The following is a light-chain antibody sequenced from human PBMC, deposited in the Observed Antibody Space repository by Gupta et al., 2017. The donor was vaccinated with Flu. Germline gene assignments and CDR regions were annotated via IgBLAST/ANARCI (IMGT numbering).Light chain of an antibody. CDR3: EAWDDSVNGWV. V-gene: IGLV1-44*01. J-gene: IGLJ3*02. CDR2: SNN. Sequence: SVLTRAASASRSPGQRVPFSCSGSSSNIGSNTVNWYQQLPGTAPKLPIYSNNQRASGVHECFSGFKYVTSASLDVSGLQFEKEDNYYCEAWDDSVNGWVFGGGTKLTVL. CDR1: SSNIGSNT.